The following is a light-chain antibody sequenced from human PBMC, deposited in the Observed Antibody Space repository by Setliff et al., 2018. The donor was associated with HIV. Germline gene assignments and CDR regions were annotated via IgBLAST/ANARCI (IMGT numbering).Light chain of an antibody. CDR3: QSYDTSLSGYV. Sequence: QSVLTQPPSVSGAPGQRVTIFCIGGRSNIGTGFDVHWYQRLPGTAPKLLISGNNNRPSGVPDRFSGSKSGISASLAIAGLQAEDEADYYCQSYDTSLSGYVFGTGTKVTVL. CDR1: RSNIGTGFD. V-gene: IGLV1-40*01. CDR2: GNN. J-gene: IGLJ1*01.